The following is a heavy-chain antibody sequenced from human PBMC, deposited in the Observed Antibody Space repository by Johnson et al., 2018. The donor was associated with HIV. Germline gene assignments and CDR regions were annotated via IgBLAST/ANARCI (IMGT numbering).Heavy chain of an antibody. V-gene: IGHV3-20*04. CDR2: IDWTGANA. D-gene: IGHD4-17*01. CDR3: ARHAGGDFTYGLFQH. Sequence: MLLVESGGGVERPGESLRLSCVGSGFMFDDYAMSWVRQVPGKGLEWVYGIDWTGANAGYADSVKGRFTIFRDNAKNSLYIQMSGLREEDTALYYCARHAGGDFTYGLFQHWGPGTVVTVSS. J-gene: IGHJ3*01. CDR1: GFMFDDYA.